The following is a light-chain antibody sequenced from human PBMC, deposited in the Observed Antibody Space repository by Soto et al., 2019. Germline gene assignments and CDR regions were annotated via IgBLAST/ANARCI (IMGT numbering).Light chain of an antibody. V-gene: IGLV1-40*01. CDR2: DNI. J-gene: IGLJ2*01. CDR1: ISNIGAGYD. Sequence: QSVLTQPPSVSGAPGQRVTISCTGSISNIGAGYDVHWYQQLPGTAPKLLIYDNINRPSGVPDRFSGSKSGTSASLAITGLQAEDEADYYCQSYDSSLSSSVFGGGTKLTVL. CDR3: QSYDSSLSSSV.